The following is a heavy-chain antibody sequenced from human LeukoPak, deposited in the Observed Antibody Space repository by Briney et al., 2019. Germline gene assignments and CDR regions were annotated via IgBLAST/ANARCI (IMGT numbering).Heavy chain of an antibody. D-gene: IGHD6-19*01. CDR1: SYTFTAYF. CDR3: ANAGIAGAANAAEN. CDR2: INPDSGGT. J-gene: IGHJ1*01. V-gene: IGHV1-2*02. Sequence: ASVKVSCTAASYTFTAYFLNGVRQAPGQGLEWMGWINPDSGGTNYAQNFQGRVTMTRDTSISTAYMELSRLRSDDTAVYYCANAGIAGAANAAENWGEGALVTVSS.